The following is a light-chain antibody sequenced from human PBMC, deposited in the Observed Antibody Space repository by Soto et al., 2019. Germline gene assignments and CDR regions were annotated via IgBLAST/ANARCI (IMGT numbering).Light chain of an antibody. V-gene: IGLV8-61*01. J-gene: IGLJ3*02. CDR1: SGSVSTSYY. Sequence: QTVVTQEPSFSVSPGRTVTLTCGLTSGSVSTSYYPSWYQQTPGQAPRTLIFNTNTRSSGVPDRFSGSILGNKAALTITGAQADDESHYYCMLYMGSGIWVFGGGTKLTVL. CDR3: MLYMGSGIWV. CDR2: NTN.